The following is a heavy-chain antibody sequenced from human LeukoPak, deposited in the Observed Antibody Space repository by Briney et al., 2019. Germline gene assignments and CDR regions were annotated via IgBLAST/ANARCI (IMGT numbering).Heavy chain of an antibody. V-gene: IGHV4-59*01. CDR3: AREEWELLAFDY. D-gene: IGHD1-26*01. CDR2: IYYSGST. CDR1: GGSISSYY. J-gene: IGHJ4*02. Sequence: PSETLSLTCTVSGGSISSYYRSWIRQPPGKGLEWIGYIYYSGSTNYNPSLKSRVTISVDTSKNQFSLKLSSVTAADAAVYYCAREEWELLAFDYWGQGTLVTVSS.